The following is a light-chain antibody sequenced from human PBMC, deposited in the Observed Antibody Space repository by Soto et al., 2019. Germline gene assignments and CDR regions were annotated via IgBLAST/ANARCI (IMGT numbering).Light chain of an antibody. Sequence: DIQMTQSPSSLSASVGDRVTITCRASQSISSYLNWYQQKPGKAPKLLIYAASSLQSGVPSRFSGSGSGTEFTLTISSLQPEDFATYYCQQLHSYPYVSFGQGTKVEIK. CDR1: QSISSY. V-gene: IGKV1-39*01. CDR2: AAS. CDR3: QQLHSYPYVS. J-gene: IGKJ2*03.